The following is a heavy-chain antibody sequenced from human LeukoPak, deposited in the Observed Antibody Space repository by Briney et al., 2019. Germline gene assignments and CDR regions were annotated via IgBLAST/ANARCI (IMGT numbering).Heavy chain of an antibody. CDR2: INPIIGIA. D-gene: IGHD3-22*01. J-gene: IGHJ4*02. CDR3: ASTASDYYDSSGYYLDY. CDR1: GGTFSSYT. V-gene: IGHV1-69*02. Sequence: ASVKVSCKASGGTFSSYTISWVRQAPGQGLEWMGRINPIIGIANYAQKFQGRVTITADKSKSTAYMELSSLRSEDTAVYYCASTASDYYDSSGYYLDYWGQGTLVTVSS.